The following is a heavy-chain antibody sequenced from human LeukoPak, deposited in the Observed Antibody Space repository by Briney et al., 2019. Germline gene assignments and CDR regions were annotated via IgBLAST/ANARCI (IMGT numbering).Heavy chain of an antibody. D-gene: IGHD1-26*01. CDR1: GGSISSRSYY. J-gene: IGHJ2*01. V-gene: IGHV4-39*07. CDR2: IYYSGST. Sequence: SETLSLTCTVSGGSISSRSYYWDWIRQPPGKGLEWIGTIYYSGSTNYNPSLKSRVTISVDTSKNQFSLNLSSVTAADTAVYYCARRCWESHLWYFDLWGRGTLVTVSS. CDR3: ARRCWESHLWYFDL.